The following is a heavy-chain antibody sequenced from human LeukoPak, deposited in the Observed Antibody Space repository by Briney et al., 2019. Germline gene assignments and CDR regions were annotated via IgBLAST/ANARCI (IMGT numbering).Heavy chain of an antibody. V-gene: IGHV4-59*01. D-gene: IGHD3-3*01. Sequence: SETLSLICTLSGGLISRYYGIWIRHPPGKGLEGIGYIYYSGSTNYNPPLKSRVTIPVDTSKNQFSLKPSSVTAADTAVYYCARAGDFGFWSGYGPFDGMDVWGQGTTVTVSS. CDR1: GGLISRYY. CDR3: ARAGDFGFWSGYGPFDGMDV. CDR2: IYYSGST. J-gene: IGHJ6*02.